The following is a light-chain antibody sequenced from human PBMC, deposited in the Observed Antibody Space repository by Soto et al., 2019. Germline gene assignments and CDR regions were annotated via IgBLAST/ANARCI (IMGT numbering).Light chain of an antibody. CDR1: QSVSSSY. CDR2: DAS. CDR3: QPSGRSPPKYT. Sequence: EIVLTQSPGTLSLSPGERATLSCRASQSVSSSYLAWYQQKPGQAPRLLLYDASSRATDIPDRFSGSGSGTDFTLTISRLEPEDFAVYYCQPSGRSPPKYTFGQGTKLEIK. J-gene: IGKJ2*01. V-gene: IGKV3-20*01.